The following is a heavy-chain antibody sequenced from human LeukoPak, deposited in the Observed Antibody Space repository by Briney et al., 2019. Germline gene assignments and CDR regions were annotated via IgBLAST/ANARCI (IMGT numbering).Heavy chain of an antibody. Sequence: GGSLRLSCAASGFTFSSYSMNWVRQAPGKGLEWVSSISSSSSYIYYADSVKGRFTISRDNAKNSLYLQMNSLRAEDTAVYYCASLACSGGSCYFYTDYWGQGTLVTVSS. D-gene: IGHD2-15*01. CDR3: ASLACSGGSCYFYTDY. CDR1: GFTFSSYS. CDR2: ISSSSSYI. J-gene: IGHJ4*02. V-gene: IGHV3-21*01.